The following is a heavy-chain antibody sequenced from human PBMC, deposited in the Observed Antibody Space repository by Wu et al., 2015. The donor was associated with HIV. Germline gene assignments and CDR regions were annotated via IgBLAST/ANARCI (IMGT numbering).Heavy chain of an antibody. CDR3: ARGGTTLSYYYGMDV. CDR2: IIPTFGTT. J-gene: IGHJ6*02. D-gene: IGHD4-17*01. CDR1: GGTFRSYI. V-gene: IGHV1-69*12. Sequence: QVQLVQSGAEVRKSGSSVKVSCKASGGTFRSYIIAWVRQAPGQGLEWMGGIIPTFGTTNYAQKFQDRITMTADESTTTAYMELSSLRSEDTAVYYCARGGTTLSYYYGMDVWGQGTTVTVSS.